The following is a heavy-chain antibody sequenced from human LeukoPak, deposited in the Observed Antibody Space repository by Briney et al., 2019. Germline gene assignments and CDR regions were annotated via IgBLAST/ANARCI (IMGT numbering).Heavy chain of an antibody. CDR2: INPSDGST. CDR1: GYTFTSYY. CDR3: ARIRDGYNDAYDI. J-gene: IGHJ3*02. D-gene: IGHD5-24*01. Sequence: ASVKVSCKASGYTFTSYYIHLVRQAPGQRFEWMAIINPSDGSTTNSQKFQGRVTMTRDTSTGTVYMELSGLRSEDTALYYCARIRDGYNDAYDIWGQGTMVTVSS. V-gene: IGHV1-46*01.